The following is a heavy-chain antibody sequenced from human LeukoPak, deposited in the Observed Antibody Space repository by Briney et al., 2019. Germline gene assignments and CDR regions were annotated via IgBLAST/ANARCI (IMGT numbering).Heavy chain of an antibody. CDR1: GFTVSSNY. J-gene: IGHJ5*02. V-gene: IGHV3-66*01. CDR2: IYSGGST. D-gene: IGHD1-26*01. CDR3: ARLNWDDGEVSGFDQ. Sequence: PGGSLRLSCAASGFTVSSNYMSWVRQAPGKGLEWVSVIYSGGSTYYADSVKGRFTISRDNARKSLFLQMNILRVEDTALYYCARLNWDDGEVSGFDQWGQGILVTVSS.